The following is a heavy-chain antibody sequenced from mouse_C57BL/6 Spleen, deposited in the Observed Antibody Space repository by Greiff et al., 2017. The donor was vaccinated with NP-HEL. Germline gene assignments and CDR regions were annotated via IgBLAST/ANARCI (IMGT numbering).Heavy chain of an antibody. CDR1: GYTFTSYW. CDR3: ARSLITTVVATDY. Sequence: VQLQQSGAELVKPGASVKLSCKASGYTFTSYWMHWVKQRPGRGLEWIGRIDPNSGGTKYNEKFKSKATLTVDKPSSTAYMQLSSLTSEDSAVYYCARSLITTVVATDYWGQGTTLTVSS. V-gene: IGHV1-72*01. CDR2: IDPNSGGT. J-gene: IGHJ2*01. D-gene: IGHD1-1*01.